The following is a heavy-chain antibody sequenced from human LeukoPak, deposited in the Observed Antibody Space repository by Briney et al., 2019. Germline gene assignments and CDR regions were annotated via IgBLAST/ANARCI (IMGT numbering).Heavy chain of an antibody. V-gene: IGHV4-59*08. CDR1: GGSISGYY. J-gene: IGHJ4*02. CDR2: VYNIGNT. D-gene: IGHD1/OR15-1a*01. CDR3: AGHSWNIYGTATFDY. Sequence: SETLSLTCTVSGGSISGYYWSWIRQPPEKGLEWIGYVYNIGNTNYNPSLKSRVTISVDTSKNQFSLNLRSVTAADAAVYFCAGHSWNIYGTATFDYWGQGILVTVSS.